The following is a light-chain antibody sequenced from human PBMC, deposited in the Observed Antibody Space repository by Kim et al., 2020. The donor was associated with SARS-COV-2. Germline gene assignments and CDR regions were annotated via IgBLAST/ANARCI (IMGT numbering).Light chain of an antibody. CDR3: CSYTDVSTPFYV. CDR2: DVS. V-gene: IGLV2-14*03. CDR1: SSDIGGNNF. J-gene: IGLJ1*01. Sequence: SITISCTGTSSDIGGNNFDSWYQQHPGKVPKLIIFDVSNRPSGVSPRFSGSKSGNTASLTISGLQAEDEADYYCCSYTDVSTPFYVFGPGTKVTVL.